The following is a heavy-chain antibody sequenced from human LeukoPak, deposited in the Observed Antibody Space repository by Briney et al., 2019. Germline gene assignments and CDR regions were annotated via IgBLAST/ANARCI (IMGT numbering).Heavy chain of an antibody. CDR3: ARGGGRFDY. CDR2: TYYSGST. CDR1: GGSISSYY. V-gene: IGHV4-59*01. D-gene: IGHD3-16*01. Sequence: SETLSLTCSVSGGSISSYYWTWIRQPPGQGLEWIGNTYYSGSTNYNPSLKSRVTILVDTSKNQFSLKLSSVTAADTAVYYCARGGGRFDYWGQGTLVTVSS. J-gene: IGHJ4*02.